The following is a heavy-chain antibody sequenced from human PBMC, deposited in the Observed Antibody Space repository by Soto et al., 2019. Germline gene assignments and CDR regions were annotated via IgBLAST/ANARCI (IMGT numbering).Heavy chain of an antibody. CDR2: ISSSSSYI. CDR1: GCTFSSYS. Sequence: EVQLVESGGGLVKPGGSLRLSCAASGCTFSSYSMNWVRQAPGKGLEWVSSISSSSSYIYYADSVKGRFTISRDNAKNSLYLQMNRLRADDTAVYYCPSRYCSSTSCYRSPNWFDPWGQGTLVTVSS. D-gene: IGHD2-2*01. CDR3: PSRYCSSTSCYRSPNWFDP. V-gene: IGHV3-21*01. J-gene: IGHJ5*02.